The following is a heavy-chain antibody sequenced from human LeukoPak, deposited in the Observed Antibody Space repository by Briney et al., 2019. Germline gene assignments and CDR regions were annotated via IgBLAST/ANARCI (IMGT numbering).Heavy chain of an antibody. CDR3: ARDTAWSQYYDFWSGYSVRYYYYMDV. D-gene: IGHD3-3*01. CDR1: GYTFTSYG. CDR2: ISAYNGNT. J-gene: IGHJ6*03. Sequence: GASVKVSCKASGYTFTSYGISWVRQAPGQGLEWMGWISAYNGNTNYAQKLQGRVAMTTDTSTNTAYMELRSLRSDDTAVYYCARDTAWSQYYDFWSGYSVRYYYYMDVWGKGTTVTVSS. V-gene: IGHV1-18*01.